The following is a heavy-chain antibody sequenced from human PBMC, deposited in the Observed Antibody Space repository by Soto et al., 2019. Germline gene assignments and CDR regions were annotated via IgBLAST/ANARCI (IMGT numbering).Heavy chain of an antibody. CDR2: IYHRGTT. CDR1: GGSISSYY. V-gene: IGHV4-59*04. J-gene: IGHJ6*02. D-gene: IGHD3-3*01. Sequence: SETLSLTCTVSGGSISSYYWSWIRQPPGKGLEWIGYIYHRGTTYYNPSLKSRVTMSVDRSKNQFSLKLSSVTAADTAVYYCARDKRITIFGVVIEGDPTDYYGMDVWGQGTTVTVSS. CDR3: ARDKRITIFGVVIEGDPTDYYGMDV.